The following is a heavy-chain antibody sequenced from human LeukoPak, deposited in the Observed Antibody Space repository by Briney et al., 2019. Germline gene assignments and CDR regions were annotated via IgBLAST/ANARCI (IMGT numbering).Heavy chain of an antibody. CDR1: GFTFSTYG. CDR3: ARDSIYDYVWGSYRSYPIDY. V-gene: IGHV3-48*01. J-gene: IGHJ4*02. D-gene: IGHD3-16*02. Sequence: QPGGSLRLSCAASGFTFSTYGMNWVRQAPGKGLEWVSYISESSSTIYYADPVKGRFTISRDNAKNSLYLQMNTLRAEDTAVYYCARDSIYDYVWGSYRSYPIDYWGQGTLVTVSS. CDR2: ISESSSTI.